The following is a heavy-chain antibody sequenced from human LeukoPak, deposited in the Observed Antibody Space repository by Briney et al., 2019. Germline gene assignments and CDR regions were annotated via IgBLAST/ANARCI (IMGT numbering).Heavy chain of an antibody. V-gene: IGHV4-34*01. D-gene: IGHD2-15*01. CDR3: ARVVGPGNFDY. Sequence: SETLSLTCAVYGGSFSGYYWSWIRQPPGKGLEWIGEINHSGSTNYNPSLKSRVTISVDTSKNQFSLKLSSVTAADTAVYYCARVVGPGNFDYWGQGTLVTVSS. J-gene: IGHJ4*02. CDR2: INHSGST. CDR1: GGSFSGYY.